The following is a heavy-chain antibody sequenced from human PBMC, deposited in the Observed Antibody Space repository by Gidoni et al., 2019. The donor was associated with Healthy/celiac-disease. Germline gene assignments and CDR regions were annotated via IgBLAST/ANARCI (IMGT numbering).Heavy chain of an antibody. Sequence: QVQLQESGPGLVKPSETLSLTCTVSGGSIRSYYWSWIRQPPGKGLEWIGYIYYSGSTNYNPSLKSRVTISVDTSKNQFSLKLSSVTAADTAVYYCARDRGSGSYPNWFDPWGQGTLVTVSS. CDR3: ARDRGSGSYPNWFDP. CDR1: GGSIRSYY. D-gene: IGHD3-10*01. V-gene: IGHV4-59*01. J-gene: IGHJ5*02. CDR2: IYYSGST.